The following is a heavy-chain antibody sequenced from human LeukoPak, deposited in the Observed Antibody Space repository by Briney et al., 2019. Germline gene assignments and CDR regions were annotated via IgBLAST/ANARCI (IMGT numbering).Heavy chain of an antibody. D-gene: IGHD6-19*01. CDR2: IYYSGST. CDR1: GGSISSSSYY. V-gene: IGHV4-39*07. CDR3: ARDRYSSGWHYYYYMDV. Sequence: SETLSLTCTVSGGSISSSSYYWGWIRQPPGKGLEWIGSIYYSGSTYYNPSLKSRVTISVDTSKNQFSLKLSSVTAADTAVYYCARDRYSSGWHYYYYMDVWGKGTTVTVSS. J-gene: IGHJ6*03.